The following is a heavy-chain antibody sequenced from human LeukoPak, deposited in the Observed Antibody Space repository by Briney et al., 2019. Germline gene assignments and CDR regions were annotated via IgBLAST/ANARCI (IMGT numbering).Heavy chain of an antibody. J-gene: IGHJ3*02. CDR2: INHSEST. CDR3: ARARASKAGRRATAFDI. Sequence: SETLSLTCAVYGGSFSGYYWSWIRQPPGKGLEWIGEINHSESTNYNPSLKSRVTISVDTSKNQFSLKLSSVTAADTAVYYCARARASKAGRRATAFDIWGQGTMVTVSS. CDR1: GGSFSGYY. V-gene: IGHV4-34*01. D-gene: IGHD6-19*01.